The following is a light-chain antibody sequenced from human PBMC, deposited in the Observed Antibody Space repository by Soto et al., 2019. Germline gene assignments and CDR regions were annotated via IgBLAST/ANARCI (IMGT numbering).Light chain of an antibody. J-gene: IGKJ4*01. CDR1: QSVSSN. Sequence: EIVMTQSPATLSVSPGERATLSCRASQSVSSNLAWYQQKPGQAPMLLLYGASTRATGIPARFSGSGSGTGFTLTISSLQSEDFAVYYCQQYNNWPPELTFGGGTKVEIK. CDR3: QQYNNWPPELT. CDR2: GAS. V-gene: IGKV3-15*01.